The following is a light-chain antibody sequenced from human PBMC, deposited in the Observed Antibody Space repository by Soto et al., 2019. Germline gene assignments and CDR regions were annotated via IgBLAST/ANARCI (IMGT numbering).Light chain of an antibody. V-gene: IGLV2-8*01. CDR1: SSDVGGYNS. Sequence: QSALTQPPSASGSPGQSVTISCTGASSDVGGYNSVSWYQQHPGKAPKLIISEVNSGVPDRFSGSKSGNTASLTVSGLQAEDAADYYCSSYAGSGNWVFGGGTKLTVL. J-gene: IGLJ3*02. CDR3: SSYAGSGNWV. CDR2: EV.